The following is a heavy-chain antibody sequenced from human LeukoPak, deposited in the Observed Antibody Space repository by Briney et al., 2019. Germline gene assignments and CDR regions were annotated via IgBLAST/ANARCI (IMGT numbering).Heavy chain of an antibody. CDR2: IYHSGST. D-gene: IGHD3-10*01. J-gene: IGHJ4*02. CDR1: GYSISSGYY. Sequence: PSETLSLTCTVSGYSISSGYYWGWIRQPPGKGLEWIGSIYHSGSTYYSPSLKSRVTISVDTSKNQFSLKLSSVTAADTAVYYCVKLLSGPFDYWGQGTLVTVSS. CDR3: VKLLSGPFDY. V-gene: IGHV4-38-2*02.